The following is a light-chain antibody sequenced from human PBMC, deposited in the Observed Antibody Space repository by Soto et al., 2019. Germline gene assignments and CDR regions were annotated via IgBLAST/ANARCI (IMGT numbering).Light chain of an antibody. J-gene: IGKJ2*01. V-gene: IGKV1-39*01. CDR3: QQSYSTQDT. Sequence: DIQMTQSPSSLSASVGDRVTITCRASQSISSYLNWYQQKPGKAPKLLIYAASSLQSGVPSRFSCSGSGTDFTRTISSLQPEDFATYYCQQSYSTQDTFGQETKLEIK. CDR1: QSISSY. CDR2: AAS.